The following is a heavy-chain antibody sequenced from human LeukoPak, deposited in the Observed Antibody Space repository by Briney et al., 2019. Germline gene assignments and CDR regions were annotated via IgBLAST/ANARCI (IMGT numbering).Heavy chain of an antibody. Sequence: SVKVSCKASGGTFISYAISWVRQAPGQGLEWMGGIIPIFGTANYAQKFQGRVTITADESTSTDYMELSSLRSEDTAVYYCARAGADYYDRRFQHWGQGTLVTVSS. V-gene: IGHV1-69*13. CDR1: GGTFISYA. D-gene: IGHD3-22*01. CDR2: IIPIFGTA. CDR3: ARAGADYYDRRFQH. J-gene: IGHJ1*01.